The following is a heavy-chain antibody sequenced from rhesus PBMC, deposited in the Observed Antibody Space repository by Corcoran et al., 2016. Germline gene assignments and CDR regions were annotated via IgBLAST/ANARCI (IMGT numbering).Heavy chain of an antibody. J-gene: IGHJ4*01. CDR1: GGSISSSNW. Sequence: QVQLQESGPAVVKPSETLSLTCAVSGGSISSSNWWSWIRQSPGKGLEWIGGIYGSGGSTEYTPSLKSRVTISIDTSKNQFSLKLSSVTAADTAVYYCARHGRGYCSGGVCYDFDYWGQGVLVTVSS. D-gene: IGHD2-8*01. CDR2: IYGSGGST. CDR3: ARHGRGYCSGGVCYDFDY. V-gene: IGHV4-93*02.